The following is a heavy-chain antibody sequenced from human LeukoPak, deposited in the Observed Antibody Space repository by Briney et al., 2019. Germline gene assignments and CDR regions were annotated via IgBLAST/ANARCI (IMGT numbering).Heavy chain of an antibody. CDR2: IYYSGST. CDR3: AIDRSSTFYYYGMDV. D-gene: IGHD2/OR15-2a*01. V-gene: IGHV4-59*01. Sequence: SETLSLTCTVSGGSISSYYWSWIRQPPGKGLEWIGYIYYSGSTNYNPSLKSRVTISVDTSKNQFSLRLSSVTAADTAVYYCAIDRSSTFYYYGMDVWGQGTTVTVSS. CDR1: GGSISSYY. J-gene: IGHJ6*02.